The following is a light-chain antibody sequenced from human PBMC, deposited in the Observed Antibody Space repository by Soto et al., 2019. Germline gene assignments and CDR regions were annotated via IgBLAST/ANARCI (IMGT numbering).Light chain of an antibody. CDR1: QRVSSN. V-gene: IGKV3-15*01. Sequence: TVLSQSPPTLSVTPGERATHQCRASQRVSSNVAWYQQKPGQAPRLLLYGASARATGVPARFSGSGSGTQFTLTISSLQSEDFAVYYCQQYNNWRQTFAQRAKV. J-gene: IGKJ1*01. CDR3: QQYNNWRQT. CDR2: GAS.